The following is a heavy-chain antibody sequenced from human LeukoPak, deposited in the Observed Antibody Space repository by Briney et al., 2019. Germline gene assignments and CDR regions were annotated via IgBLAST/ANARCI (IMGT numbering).Heavy chain of an antibody. Sequence: GASVKVSCKASGYTFTSYGISWVRQAPGQGLEWMGWISAYNGNTNYAQKFQGRVTITADKSTSTAYMELSSLRSEDTAVYYCAIDSSGYYPFFDYWGQGTLVTVSS. V-gene: IGHV1-18*01. J-gene: IGHJ4*02. CDR1: GYTFTSYG. CDR3: AIDSSGYYPFFDY. CDR2: ISAYNGNT. D-gene: IGHD3-22*01.